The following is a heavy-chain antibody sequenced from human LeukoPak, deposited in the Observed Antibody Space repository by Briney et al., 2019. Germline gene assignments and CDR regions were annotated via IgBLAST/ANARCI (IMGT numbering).Heavy chain of an antibody. Sequence: SETLSLTCTVSGGSISSYYWSWIRQPPGKGLEWIGEINHSGSTNYNPSLKSRVTISVDTSKNQFSLKLSSVTAADTAVYYCARLRRINSIIDYWGQGTLVTVSS. V-gene: IGHV4-34*01. CDR1: GGSISSYY. CDR3: ARLRRINSIIDY. D-gene: IGHD2-21*01. CDR2: INHSGST. J-gene: IGHJ4*02.